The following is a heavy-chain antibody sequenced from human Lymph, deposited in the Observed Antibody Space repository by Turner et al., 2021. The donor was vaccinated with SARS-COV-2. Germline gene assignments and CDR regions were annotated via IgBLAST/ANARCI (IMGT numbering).Heavy chain of an antibody. V-gene: IGHV3-30-3*01. D-gene: IGHD5-12*01. CDR2: ISYDGSNK. J-gene: IGHJ4*02. CDR3: ARDSGYEHYYFDY. Sequence: QVQLVESGGGVVQPGRSLRLSCAACGFTFSSYAMHWVRQAPGKGLEWVAVISYDGSNKYYADSVKGRFTISRDNSKNTLYLQMNSLRAEDTAVYYCARDSGYEHYYFDYWGQGTLVTVSS. CDR1: GFTFSSYA.